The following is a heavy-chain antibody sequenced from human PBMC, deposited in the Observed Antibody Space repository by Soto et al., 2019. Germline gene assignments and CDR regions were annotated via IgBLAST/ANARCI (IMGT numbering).Heavy chain of an antibody. V-gene: IGHV3-30-3*01. J-gene: IGHJ3*02. CDR1: GFTFSSYA. D-gene: IGHD3-10*01. Sequence: GGSLRLSCAASGFTFSSYAMHWVRQAPGKGLEWVAVISYDGSNKYYADSVKGRFTISRDNSKNTLYLQMNSLRAEDTAVYYCAKDLQGGRGDAFDIWGQGTMVTVSS. CDR2: ISYDGSNK. CDR3: AKDLQGGRGDAFDI.